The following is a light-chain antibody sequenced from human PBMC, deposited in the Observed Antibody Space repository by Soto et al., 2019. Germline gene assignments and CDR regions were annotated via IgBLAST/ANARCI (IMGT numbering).Light chain of an antibody. CDR1: QNINKY. CDR2: AAS. J-gene: IGKJ2*01. Sequence: DIQMTQSPSSLSASVGDRVTITCRASQNINKYLNWYQQKPGKAPKLLIYAASHLQSGVPSIFSGSGSGTDFTLTISSLQPEDFATYYCQQSHSTPYTFGQGTKLEI. CDR3: QQSHSTPYT. V-gene: IGKV1-39*01.